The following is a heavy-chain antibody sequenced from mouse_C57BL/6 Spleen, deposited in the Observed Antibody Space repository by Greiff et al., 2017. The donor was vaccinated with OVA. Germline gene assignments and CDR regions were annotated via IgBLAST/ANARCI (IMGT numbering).Heavy chain of an antibody. CDR3: ARGGRRGAMDY. CDR2: IYPGSGST. J-gene: IGHJ4*01. Sequence: QVQLQQSGAELVKPGASVKMSCKASGYTFTSYWITWVKQRPGQGLEWIGDIYPGSGSTNYNETFKSKATLTVDTSSSTAYMQLSSLTSEDSAVYYCARGGRRGAMDYWGQGTSVTVSS. CDR1: GYTFTSYW. V-gene: IGHV1-55*01.